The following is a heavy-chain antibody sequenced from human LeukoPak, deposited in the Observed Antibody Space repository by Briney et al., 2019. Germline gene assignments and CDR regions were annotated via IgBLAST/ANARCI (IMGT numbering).Heavy chain of an antibody. Sequence: GGSLRLSCAASGFTVSSNYMSWVRQAPGKGLEWVSVIYSGGSTYYADSVKGRFTISRDNCKNTLYLQMNSLRAEDTAVYYCARAEAGGAFDIWGQGTMVTVSS. V-gene: IGHV3-66*02. D-gene: IGHD1-26*01. J-gene: IGHJ3*02. CDR3: ARAEAGGAFDI. CDR1: GFTVSSNY. CDR2: IYSGGST.